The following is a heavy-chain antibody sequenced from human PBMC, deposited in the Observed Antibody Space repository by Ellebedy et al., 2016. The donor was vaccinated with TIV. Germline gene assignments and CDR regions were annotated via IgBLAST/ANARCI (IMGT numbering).Heavy chain of an antibody. CDR3: ARGGFGSWFDY. V-gene: IGHV3-64*02. J-gene: IGHJ4*02. D-gene: IGHD6-13*01. CDR2: ISSNGGST. Sequence: PGGSLRLSCAASGFTFSSYAMHWVRQAPGKGLEYVSAISSNGGSTYYADSVKGRFTISRDNSKNTLYLQMGSLRAEDMAVYYCARGGFGSWFDYWGQGTLATVSS. CDR1: GFTFSSYA.